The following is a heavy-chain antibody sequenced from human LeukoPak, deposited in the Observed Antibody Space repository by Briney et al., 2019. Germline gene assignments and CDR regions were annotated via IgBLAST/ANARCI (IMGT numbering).Heavy chain of an antibody. Sequence: SETLSLTCTVSGGSISSYYWSWIRQPAGKGLEGIGRIYTSGSTNYNPSLKSLVTMSVDTSKNHFSLKLSSVTSADTAVYYCARDLTKLPSDNWPDPWGQGTLVTVSS. J-gene: IGHJ5*02. CDR2: IYTSGST. CDR1: GGSISSYY. CDR3: ARDLTKLPSDNWPDP. V-gene: IGHV4-4*07.